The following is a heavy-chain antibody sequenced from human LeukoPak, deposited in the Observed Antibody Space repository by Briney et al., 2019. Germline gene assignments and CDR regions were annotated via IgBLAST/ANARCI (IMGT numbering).Heavy chain of an antibody. V-gene: IGHV3-7*01. D-gene: IGHD6-6*01. Sequence: PGGSLRLSCAASGFTFSNYWMSWVRQAPGKGLEWVANIKQDGTEKYYVDSVKGRFTISRDNAKNSLYLQMSSPRAEDTAVYYCASPAKYSDTWYFDYWGQGTLVTVSS. CDR1: GFTFSNYW. CDR3: ASPAKYSDTWYFDY. J-gene: IGHJ4*02. CDR2: IKQDGTEK.